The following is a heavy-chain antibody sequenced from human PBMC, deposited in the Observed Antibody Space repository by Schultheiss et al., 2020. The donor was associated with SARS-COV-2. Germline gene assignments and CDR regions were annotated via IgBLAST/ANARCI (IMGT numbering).Heavy chain of an antibody. CDR1: GGSFSGYY. Sequence: SETLSLTCAVYGGSFSGYYWSWIRQPPGKGLEWIGEINHSGSTNYNPSLKSRVTISVDTSKNQFSLKLSSVTAADTAVYYCAREGIAVGGGYFDYWGQGTLVTVSS. CDR3: AREGIAVGGGYFDY. D-gene: IGHD6-19*01. V-gene: IGHV4-34*01. CDR2: INHSGST. J-gene: IGHJ4*02.